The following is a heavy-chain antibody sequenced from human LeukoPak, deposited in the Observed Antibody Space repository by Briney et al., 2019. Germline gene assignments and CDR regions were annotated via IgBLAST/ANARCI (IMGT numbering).Heavy chain of an antibody. CDR1: GFSFSAAW. Sequence: GGSLRLSCEASGFSFSAAWMTWVRQAPGKGLEWVATIRNDGSDKYYVDSVKGRFTLSRDNAKNSVYLQMNSLRVEDTAVYYCVNLGYSDGGQGTLVTVSS. CDR3: VNLGYSD. D-gene: IGHD5-12*01. J-gene: IGHJ4*02. V-gene: IGHV3-7*01. CDR2: IRNDGSDK.